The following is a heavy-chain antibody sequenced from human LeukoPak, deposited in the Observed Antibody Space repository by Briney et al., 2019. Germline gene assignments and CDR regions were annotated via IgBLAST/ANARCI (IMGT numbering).Heavy chain of an antibody. CDR1: AGSIRSYH. D-gene: IGHD6-13*01. CDR3: ARHAAARVLDY. Sequence: SETLSLTCTVSAGSIRSYHWSWIRQPPGKGLEWIGYIYYSGSTNYNPSLKSRVTISVDTSKNQFSLKLSSVTAADTAVYYCARHAAARVLDYWGQGTLVTVSS. V-gene: IGHV4-59*08. CDR2: IYYSGST. J-gene: IGHJ4*02.